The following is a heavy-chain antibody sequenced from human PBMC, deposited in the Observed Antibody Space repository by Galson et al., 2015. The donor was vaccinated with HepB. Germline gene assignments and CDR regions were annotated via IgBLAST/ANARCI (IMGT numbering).Heavy chain of an antibody. CDR2: INAGNGDT. J-gene: IGHJ4*02. D-gene: IGHD2-15*01. Sequence: SVKVSCKASGFTFTNYAMHWVRQAPGQRLEWMGWINAGNGDTKYSQKFKGRFTITRDTSASIAYLEMSSLRSEDSLRSEAMAAYYCAREYCSGGSCYPDYWGQGTLVTVSS. CDR1: GFTFTNYA. V-gene: IGHV1-3*01. CDR3: MAAYYCAREYCSGGSCYPDY.